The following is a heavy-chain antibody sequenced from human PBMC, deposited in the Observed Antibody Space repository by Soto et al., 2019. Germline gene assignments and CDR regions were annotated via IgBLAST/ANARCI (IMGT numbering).Heavy chain of an antibody. D-gene: IGHD2-15*01. CDR2: ISGSGGST. CDR3: AKDRRDIVVVVAASAPPEGFDY. CDR1: GFTFSSYA. Sequence: GGSLRLSCAASGFTFSSYAMSWVRQAPGKGLEWVSAISGSGGSTYYADSVKGRFTTYGDNSKNTLHLQMNSLRAEDTAVYYCAKDRRDIVVVVAASAPPEGFDYWGQGTLVTVSS. V-gene: IGHV3-23*01. J-gene: IGHJ4*02.